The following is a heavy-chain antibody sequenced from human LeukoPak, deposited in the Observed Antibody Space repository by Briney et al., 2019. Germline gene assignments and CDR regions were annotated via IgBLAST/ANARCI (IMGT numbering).Heavy chain of an antibody. Sequence: SETLSLTCTVSGGSISSYYWSWIRQPPGKGLEWIGYIYYSGSTNYNPSLKSRVTISVHTSKNQFSLKLNSVTAADTAVYYCARAGRGGYNQVDYWGEGTLVTVSS. CDR3: ARAGRGGYNQVDY. CDR1: GGSISSYY. D-gene: IGHD5-24*01. V-gene: IGHV4-59*01. CDR2: IYYSGST. J-gene: IGHJ4*02.